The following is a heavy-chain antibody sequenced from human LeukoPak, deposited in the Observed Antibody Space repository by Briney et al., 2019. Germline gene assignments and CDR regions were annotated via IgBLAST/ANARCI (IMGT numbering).Heavy chain of an antibody. V-gene: IGHV1-18*01. Sequence: ASVKVSCKAAGYTFTSYGISWVRQASGQGLEWMGWISANNGNTNYAQKLQGRVTMTTDTSTSTAYMELRSLRSDDTAVYYCARAYNYYDILTGYHPPHYYYYYGMDVWGQGTTVTVSS. CDR2: ISANNGNT. CDR1: GYTFTSYG. CDR3: ARAYNYYDILTGYHPPHYYYYYGMDV. J-gene: IGHJ6*02. D-gene: IGHD3-9*01.